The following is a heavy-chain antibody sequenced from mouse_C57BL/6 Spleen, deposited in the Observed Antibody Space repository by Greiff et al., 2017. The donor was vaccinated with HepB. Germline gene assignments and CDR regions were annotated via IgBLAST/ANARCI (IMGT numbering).Heavy chain of an antibody. CDR1: GYAFSSSW. V-gene: IGHV1-82*01. D-gene: IGHD4-1*01. Sequence: QVQLQQSGPELVKPGASVKISCKASGYAFSSSWMNWVKQRPGKGLEWIGRIYPGDGDTNYNGKFKGKATLTADKSSSTAYMQLSSLTSEDSAVYFCAREGTGTFDYWGQGTTLTVSS. CDR2: IYPGDGDT. J-gene: IGHJ2*01. CDR3: AREGTGTFDY.